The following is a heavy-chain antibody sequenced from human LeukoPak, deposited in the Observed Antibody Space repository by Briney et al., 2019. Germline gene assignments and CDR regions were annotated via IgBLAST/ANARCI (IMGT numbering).Heavy chain of an antibody. CDR3: ARDQNSWEYSYGRGGAFDI. CDR1: GFTFCSYA. CDR2: ISYEGSNK. D-gene: IGHD5-18*01. V-gene: IGHV3-30*04. Sequence: VGSLSLSSAASGFTFCSYAMHCVRQAPGKGLEGLAVISYEGSNKYYADSVKGRFPISRDNSKNTLYLQMSRLRAEDTTVYYCARDQNSWEYSYGRGGAFDIWGQGTMVTVSS. J-gene: IGHJ3*02.